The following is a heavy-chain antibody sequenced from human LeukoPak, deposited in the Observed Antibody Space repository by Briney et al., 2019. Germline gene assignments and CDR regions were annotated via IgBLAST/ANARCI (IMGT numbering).Heavy chain of an antibody. Sequence: SQTLSLTCTVSGGSISSGSYYWSWIRQPAGKGLEWIGRIYTSGSTNYNPSLKSRVTISVDTSKNQFSLKLSSVTAADTAVYYCARGGGSTMVRGVISDYFGYWGQGTLVTVSP. J-gene: IGHJ4*02. CDR3: ARGGGSTMVRGVISDYFGY. CDR1: GGSISSGSYY. D-gene: IGHD3-10*01. V-gene: IGHV4-61*02. CDR2: IYTSGST.